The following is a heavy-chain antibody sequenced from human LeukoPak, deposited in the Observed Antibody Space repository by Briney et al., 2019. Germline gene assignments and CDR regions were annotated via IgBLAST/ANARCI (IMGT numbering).Heavy chain of an antibody. CDR3: ARHVGGSYGLRYYFDY. Sequence: SETLSLTCAVYGGSYSGYYWSWIRQHPGKGLEWIGEINHSGSTNYNPSLKSRVTISVDTSKNQFSLKLSSVTAADTAVYYCARHVGGSYGLRYYFDYWGQGTLVTVSS. J-gene: IGHJ4*02. CDR2: INHSGST. D-gene: IGHD1-26*01. CDR1: GGSYSGYY. V-gene: IGHV4-34*01.